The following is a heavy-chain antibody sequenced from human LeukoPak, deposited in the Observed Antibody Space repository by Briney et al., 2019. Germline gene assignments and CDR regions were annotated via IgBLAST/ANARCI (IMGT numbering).Heavy chain of an antibody. J-gene: IGHJ4*02. CDR3: AKSGYNRFDY. D-gene: IGHD5-24*01. CDR1: GFTFSSSA. Sequence: GGSLRLSCAASGFTFSSSAMSWVRQAPGKGLEWVSSISGSGSGGSTYYADSGRGRFTISRDNSKNTLYLQMNSQIAEDTAVYYWAKSGYNRFDYWGQGTRVTVSS. CDR2: ISGSGSGGST. V-gene: IGHV3-23*01.